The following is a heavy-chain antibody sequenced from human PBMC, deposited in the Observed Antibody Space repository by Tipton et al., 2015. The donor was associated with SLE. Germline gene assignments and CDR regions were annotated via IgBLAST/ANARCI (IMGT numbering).Heavy chain of an antibody. D-gene: IGHD4-23*01. J-gene: IGHJ6*03. CDR3: ARERRGNPPFTYYYYMDV. V-gene: IGHV4-39*02. CDR2: VHYSGRT. Sequence: TLSLTCTVSGGSISSSNAYWGWIRQAPGRALQWVGSVHYSGRTYSDPSLGSRLSMSADRSTNQFSLRLTSLTAADTAVYYCARERRGNPPFTYYYYMDVWGKGTTVTVSS. CDR1: GGSISSSNAY.